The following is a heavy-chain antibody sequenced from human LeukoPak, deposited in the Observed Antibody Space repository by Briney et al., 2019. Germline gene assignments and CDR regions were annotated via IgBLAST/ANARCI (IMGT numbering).Heavy chain of an antibody. CDR1: GGSISSGGYY. V-gene: IGHV4-30-2*01. J-gene: IGHJ4*02. D-gene: IGHD2-2*02. CDR2: IYHSGST. CDR3: ARLGVPAAINPSYYFDY. Sequence: SETLSLTCTVSGGSISSGGYYWSWIRQPPGKGLEWIGYIYHSGSTYYNPSLKSRVTISVDRSKNQFSLKLSSVTAADTAVYYCARLGVPAAINPSYYFDYWGQGTLVTVSS.